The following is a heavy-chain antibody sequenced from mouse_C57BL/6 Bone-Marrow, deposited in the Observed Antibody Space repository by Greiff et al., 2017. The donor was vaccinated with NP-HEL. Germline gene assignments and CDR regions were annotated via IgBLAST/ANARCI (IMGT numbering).Heavy chain of an antibody. CDR1: GYTFTSYG. CDR2: IYPRCGNT. Sequence: VKLQQSGAELARPGASVKMSCKASGYTFTSYGISWVKQRTGQGLEWIGEIYPRCGNTYYNEKFKGKATLTADKSSSTEYMDLLSPASEDSAVYFCARRLGSGFDYWGQGTTLTVSS. J-gene: IGHJ2*01. V-gene: IGHV1-81*01. CDR3: ARRLGSGFDY. D-gene: IGHD1-3*01.